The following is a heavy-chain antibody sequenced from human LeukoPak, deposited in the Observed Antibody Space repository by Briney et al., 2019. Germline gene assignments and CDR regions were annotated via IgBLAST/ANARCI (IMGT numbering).Heavy chain of an antibody. J-gene: IGHJ4*02. CDR1: GYTFTSYY. V-gene: IGHV1-46*01. CDR2: INPSGGST. D-gene: IGHD2-15*01. CDR3: ATWREYCSGGSCYPP. Sequence: GASVKVSCKASGYTFTSYYMHWVRQAPGQGLGWMGIINPSGGSTSYAQKFQGRVTMTRDTSTSTVYMELSSLRSEDTAVYYCATWREYCSGGSCYPPWGQGTLVTVSS.